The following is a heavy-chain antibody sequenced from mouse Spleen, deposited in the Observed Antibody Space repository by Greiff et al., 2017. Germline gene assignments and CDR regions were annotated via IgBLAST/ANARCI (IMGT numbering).Heavy chain of an antibody. CDR1: GYTFTSYW. Sequence: VQLQQSGAELVKPGASVKLSCKASGYTFTSYWMHWVKQRPGQGLEWIGMIHPNSGSTNYNEKFKSKATLTVDKSSSTAYMQLSSLTSEDSAVYYCARDYYDGSYFDYWGQGTTLTVSS. D-gene: IGHD1-1*01. CDR2: IHPNSGST. J-gene: IGHJ2*01. V-gene: IGHV1-64*01. CDR3: ARDYYDGSYFDY.